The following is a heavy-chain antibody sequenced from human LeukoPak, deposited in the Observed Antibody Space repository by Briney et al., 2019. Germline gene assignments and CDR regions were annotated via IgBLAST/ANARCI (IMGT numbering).Heavy chain of an antibody. D-gene: IGHD6-19*01. CDR2: IYHSGST. V-gene: IGHV4-38-2*01. Sequence: SETLSPTCAVSGYSISSGYYWGWIRQPPGKGLGWIGSIYHSGSTYYNPSLKSRVTISVDTSKNQFSLKLSSVTAADTAVYYCARVRGYTTVAGRGHFDYWGQGTLVTVSS. CDR1: GYSISSGYY. CDR3: ARVRGYTTVAGRGHFDY. J-gene: IGHJ4*02.